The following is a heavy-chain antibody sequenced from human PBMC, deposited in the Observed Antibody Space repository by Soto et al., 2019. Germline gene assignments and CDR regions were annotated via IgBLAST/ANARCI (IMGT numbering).Heavy chain of an antibody. CDR3: ARVGYSSSWPRIDYYYGMDV. CDR2: IYYSGST. J-gene: IGHJ6*02. CDR1: GGSISSGDYY. D-gene: IGHD6-13*01. V-gene: IGHV4-61*08. Sequence: PSETLSLTCTVSGGSISSGDYYWSWIRQPPGKGLEWIGYIYYSGSTNYNPSLKSRVTISVDTSKNQFSLKLSSVTAADTAVYYCARVGYSSSWPRIDYYYGMDVWGQGTTVTVSS.